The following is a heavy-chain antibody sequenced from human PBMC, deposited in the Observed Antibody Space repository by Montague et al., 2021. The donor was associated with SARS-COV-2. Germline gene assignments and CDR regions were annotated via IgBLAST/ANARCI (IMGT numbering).Heavy chain of an antibody. CDR2: INHSGST. V-gene: IGHV4-34*01. Sequence: SETLSLTCAVYGGSFSGYYWSWIRQPPGKGLEWIVEINHSGSTKYNPSLKSRVTISVDTSKNQFSLKLSSVTAADTAAYYCARVRYYGSGTSLGMDVWGQGTTVTVSS. D-gene: IGHD3-10*01. J-gene: IGHJ6*02. CDR3: ARVRYYGSGTSLGMDV. CDR1: GGSFSGYY.